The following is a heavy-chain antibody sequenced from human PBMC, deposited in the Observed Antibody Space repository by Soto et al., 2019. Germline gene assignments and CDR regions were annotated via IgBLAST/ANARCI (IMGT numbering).Heavy chain of an antibody. CDR2: ISSSSSYI. J-gene: IGHJ5*02. D-gene: IGHD6-13*01. CDR1: GFTFSSYS. CDR3: AGGIAAAGTWYWFDP. Sequence: EVQLVESGGGLVKPGGSLRLSCAASGFTFSSYSMNWVRQAPGKGLEWVSSISSSSSYIYYADSVKGRFTISRDNAKNSLYLQMNSLRAEDKAVYYCAGGIAAAGTWYWFDPWGQGTLVTVSS. V-gene: IGHV3-21*01.